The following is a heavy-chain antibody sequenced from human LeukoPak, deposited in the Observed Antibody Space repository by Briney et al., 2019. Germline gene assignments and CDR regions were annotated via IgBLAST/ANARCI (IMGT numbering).Heavy chain of an antibody. Sequence: SETLSLTCAVYGGSFSGYYWSWTRQPPGKGLEWIGEINHSGSTNYNPSLKSRVTISVDTSKNQFSLKLSSVTAADTAVYYCARRTLLWFGELFGRNWFDPWGQGTLVTVSS. J-gene: IGHJ5*02. CDR2: INHSGST. V-gene: IGHV4-34*01. D-gene: IGHD3-10*01. CDR1: GGSFSGYY. CDR3: ARRTLLWFGELFGRNWFDP.